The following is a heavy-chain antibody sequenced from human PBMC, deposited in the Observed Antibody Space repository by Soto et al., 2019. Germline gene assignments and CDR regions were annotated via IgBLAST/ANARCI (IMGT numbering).Heavy chain of an antibody. CDR1: GGSFSGYY. J-gene: IGHJ6*02. CDR2: INHSGST. Sequence: PSETLSLTCAVYGGSFSGYYWSWIRQPPGKGLEWIGEINHSGSTNYNPSLKSRVTISVDTSKNQFSLKLSSVTAADTAVYYCARQAKYQLLTIFGVVTPNYYYGMDVWGQGTTVTVSS. CDR3: ARQAKYQLLTIFGVVTPNYYYGMDV. D-gene: IGHD3-3*01. V-gene: IGHV4-34*01.